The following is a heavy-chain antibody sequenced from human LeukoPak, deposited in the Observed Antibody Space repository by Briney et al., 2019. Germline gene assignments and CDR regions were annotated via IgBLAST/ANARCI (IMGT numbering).Heavy chain of an antibody. J-gene: IGHJ2*01. Sequence: PSETLSLTCAVSGYSISSGYYWGWIRQPPGKGLEWIGSIYHVGNTFYNPSLKSRVTISFDTSKNQFSLTLTSVTAADTAVYYCARSPRWFFDXWGRGTLVTVS. CDR2: IYHVGNT. CDR1: GYSISSGYY. V-gene: IGHV4-38-2*01. CDR3: ARSPRWFFDX.